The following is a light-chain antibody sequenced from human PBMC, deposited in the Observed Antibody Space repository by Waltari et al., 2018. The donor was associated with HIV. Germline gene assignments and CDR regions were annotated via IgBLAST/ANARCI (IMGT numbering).Light chain of an antibody. J-gene: IGLJ2*01. V-gene: IGLV3-21*02. CDR1: HIGSQS. CDR3: QVWDSSSTHAGVV. Sequence: SYVLTQPPSVSVAPGQTARITCGGSHIGSQSVHWYQQRPGQAPVLVVYDDSDRPSGIPERFSGSNSGNTATLTISRVEAGDEADYYCQVWDSSSTHAGVVFGGGTKLTVL. CDR2: DDS.